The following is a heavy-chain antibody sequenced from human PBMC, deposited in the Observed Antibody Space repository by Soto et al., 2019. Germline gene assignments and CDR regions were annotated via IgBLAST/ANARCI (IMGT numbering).Heavy chain of an antibody. V-gene: IGHV1-18*01. J-gene: IGHJ3*02. CDR2: ISAYNGNT. CDR1: VYAFTIYG. CDR3: AREERNEYGDYNAAFDI. D-gene: IGHD4-17*01. Sequence: ASVKVSCKSSVYAFTIYGIIWVQQAHGQGLEWMGWISAYNGNTSYAQKLQGRVTMTTDTSTSTAYMELRSLRSDDTAVYYCAREERNEYGDYNAAFDIWVQGTMVTGSS.